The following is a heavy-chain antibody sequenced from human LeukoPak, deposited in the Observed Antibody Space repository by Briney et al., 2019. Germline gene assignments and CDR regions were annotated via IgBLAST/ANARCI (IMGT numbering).Heavy chain of an antibody. Sequence: PGGSLRLSCAASAFTFSTYGMHWVRQAPGKGLEWVAFIRYDAINKYYADSVKGRFTISRDNSRNTLYLQMNSLRAEDTALYYCAKDGDTVSGTYYFDMDVWGKGTTVTISS. V-gene: IGHV3-30*02. CDR3: AKDGDTVSGTYYFDMDV. D-gene: IGHD1-26*01. CDR1: AFTFSTYG. J-gene: IGHJ6*03. CDR2: IRYDAINK.